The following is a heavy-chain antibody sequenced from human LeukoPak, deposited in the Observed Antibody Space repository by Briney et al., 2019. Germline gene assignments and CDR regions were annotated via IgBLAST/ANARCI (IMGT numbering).Heavy chain of an antibody. D-gene: IGHD2-21*02. CDR1: GFTVSSNY. Sequence: GSLRLSCAASGFTVSSNYMSWVRQAPGKGLEWVSVIYSGGSTYYADSVKGRFTISRDNSKNTLYLQMNSLRAEDTAVYYCARSYCGGDCYSVYYYGMDVWGQGTTVTVSS. V-gene: IGHV3-53*01. CDR3: ARSYCGGDCYSVYYYGMDV. J-gene: IGHJ6*02. CDR2: IYSGGST.